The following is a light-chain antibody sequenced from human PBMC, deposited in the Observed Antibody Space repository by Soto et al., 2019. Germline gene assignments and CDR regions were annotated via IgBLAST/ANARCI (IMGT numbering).Light chain of an antibody. CDR2: GAS. Sequence: DIRMTQSPSSLSVSRGDRVTITCRASQGIANHLAWYQQKPGKVPNLLIYGASTLQSGVPSRFSGSGSGTDFTLTISSLQPEDFATYYCQHYNDYSSWTFGQGTKVDIK. CDR3: QHYNDYSSWT. CDR1: QGIANH. J-gene: IGKJ1*01. V-gene: IGKV1-27*01.